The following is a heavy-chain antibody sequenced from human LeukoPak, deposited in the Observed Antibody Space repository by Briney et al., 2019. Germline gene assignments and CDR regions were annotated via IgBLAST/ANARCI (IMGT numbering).Heavy chain of an antibody. CDR3: AKDRNAWPTNFDS. J-gene: IGHJ4*02. CDR2: VSSRVDPT. CDR1: GFTFSTYA. Sequence: PGGSLRLSCAASGFTFSTYAVNWVRQAPGKGLEGVSAVSSRVDPTYYADSVKGRFSRSSDNSKNTLYLRMNSLSAEDTAIYYCAKDRNAWPTNFDSWGQGTLVTVS. D-gene: IGHD5-24*01. V-gene: IGHV3-23*01.